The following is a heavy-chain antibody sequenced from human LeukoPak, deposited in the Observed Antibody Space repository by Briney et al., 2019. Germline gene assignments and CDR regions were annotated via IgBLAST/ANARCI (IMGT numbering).Heavy chain of an antibody. CDR3: ARASPSYYYYYYMDV. V-gene: IGHV4-34*01. J-gene: IGHJ6*03. Sequence: PSETLSLTCAVYGGSFSGYYWSWIRQPPGKGLEWIGEINHSGSTNYNPSLKSRVTISVDTSKNQFSLKLSSVTAADTAVYYCARASPSYYYYYYMDVWGKGTTVTISS. CDR2: INHSGST. CDR1: GGSFSGYY.